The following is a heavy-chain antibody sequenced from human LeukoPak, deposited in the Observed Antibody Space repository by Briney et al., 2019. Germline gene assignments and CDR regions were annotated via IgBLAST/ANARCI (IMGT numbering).Heavy chain of an antibody. J-gene: IGHJ4*02. CDR3: AREVSSIAARFCDY. CDR1: GGSISSYY. V-gene: IGHV4-4*07. Sequence: SDTLSLTCTVSGGSISSYYWSWIRQPAGKGLEWIGRIYTSGSTNYNPSLKSRVTMSVDTSKNQFSLKLSSVTAADTAVYYCAREVSSIAARFCDYWGQGTLVTVSS. D-gene: IGHD6-6*01. CDR2: IYTSGST.